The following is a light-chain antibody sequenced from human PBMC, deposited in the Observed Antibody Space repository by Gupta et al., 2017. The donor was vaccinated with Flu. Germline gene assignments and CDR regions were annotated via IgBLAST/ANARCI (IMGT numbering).Light chain of an antibody. V-gene: IGKV3-15*01. J-gene: IGKJ1*01. CDR2: GAS. Sequence: PATLSVSPGERATLSCRASQSIARNLAWYQQKPGQAPSLLIYGASTRATGIPARFSGSGSGTEFTLTISSLQSEDFAVYYCLQYPNWPRTFGQGTKVEIK. CDR1: QSIARN. CDR3: LQYPNWPRT.